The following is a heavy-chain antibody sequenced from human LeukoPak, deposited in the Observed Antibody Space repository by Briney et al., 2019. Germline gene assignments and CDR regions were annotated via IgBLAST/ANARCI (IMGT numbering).Heavy chain of an antibody. V-gene: IGHV3-30-3*01. D-gene: IGHD3-22*01. CDR1: GFTFSSYA. CDR3: ARARRDSSGYYYFDY. J-gene: IGHJ4*02. Sequence: GGSLRLSCAASGFTFSSYAMHWVRQTPGKGLEWVAVISYDGSNKYYADSVKGRFTISRDNSKNTLYLQMNSLRAEDTAVCYCARARRDSSGYYYFDYWGQGTLVTVSS. CDR2: ISYDGSNK.